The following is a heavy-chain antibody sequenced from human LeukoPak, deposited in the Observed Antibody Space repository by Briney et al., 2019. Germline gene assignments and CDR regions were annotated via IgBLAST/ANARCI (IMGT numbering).Heavy chain of an antibody. Sequence: PGGSLRLSCAASGFPFSDYSMNWVRQAPGKGLEWVAYIQYDGSNQQYADSVKGRFSISRDSSKNILYLQMNSLRAEDTAVYYCAKDRCSNGVGCYYYYMDVWGKGTTVTISS. CDR3: AKDRCSNGVGCYYYYMDV. J-gene: IGHJ6*03. CDR1: GFPFSDYS. V-gene: IGHV3-30*02. CDR2: IQYDGSNQ. D-gene: IGHD2-8*01.